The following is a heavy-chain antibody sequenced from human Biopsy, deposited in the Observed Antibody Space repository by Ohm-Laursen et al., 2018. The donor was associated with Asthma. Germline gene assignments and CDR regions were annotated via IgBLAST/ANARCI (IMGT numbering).Heavy chain of an antibody. V-gene: IGHV1-69*13. CDR3: ARKAGSCISKTCYSLDF. Sequence: VKISCKSLGGTFNTYVIGWVRQAPGQGLEWMGGINSVFGTTTYPQKFQDRVTITADDSTSTVYMELSSLRSEDTAVYYCARKAGSCISKTCYSLDFWGQGTLVTVPS. CDR2: INSVFGTT. J-gene: IGHJ4*02. CDR1: GGTFNTYV. D-gene: IGHD2-2*01.